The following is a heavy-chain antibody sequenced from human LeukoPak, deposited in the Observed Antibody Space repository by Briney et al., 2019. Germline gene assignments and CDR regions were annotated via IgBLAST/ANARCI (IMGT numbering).Heavy chain of an antibody. CDR3: ARRYYDSSGYYGSYYFDY. CDR2: IYYSGST. CDR1: SGSISSYY. D-gene: IGHD3-22*01. V-gene: IGHV4-59*08. Sequence: PSETLSLTCTVSSGSISSYYWSWIRQPPGKGLEWIGYIYYSGSTNYNPSLKSRVTISVDTSKNQFSLKLSSVTAADTAVYYCARRYYDSSGYYGSYYFDYWGQGTLVTVSS. J-gene: IGHJ4*02.